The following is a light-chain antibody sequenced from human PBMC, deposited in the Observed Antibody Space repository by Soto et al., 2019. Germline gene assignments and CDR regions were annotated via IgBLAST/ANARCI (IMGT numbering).Light chain of an antibody. CDR2: DVS. J-gene: IGKJ1*01. CDR3: QQYDSYSWT. CDR1: QSVSNW. Sequence: DIQMTQSPSTLSASVGERVTITCRASQSVSNWLAWYQQKPGKAPKLLIYDVSSLESGVPPRFSGSGSGTEFILTISSLQPDDFATYYCQQYDSYSWTFDQGTKVDIK. V-gene: IGKV1-5*01.